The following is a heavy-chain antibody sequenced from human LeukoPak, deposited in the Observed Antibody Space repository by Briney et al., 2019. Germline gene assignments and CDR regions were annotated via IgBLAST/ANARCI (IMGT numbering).Heavy chain of an antibody. CDR1: GYTFTSYY. J-gene: IGHJ6*03. CDR3: AREYTAMFPLDV. D-gene: IGHD5-18*01. V-gene: IGHV1-46*01. CDR2: INPSGGST. Sequence: ASVKVSCKASGYTFTSYYMHWVRQAPGQGLEWMGIINPSGGSTSYAQKFQGRVTMTRDTSTSTVYIELSSLRSEDTAVYYWAREYTAMFPLDVGGKGPTVTVSS.